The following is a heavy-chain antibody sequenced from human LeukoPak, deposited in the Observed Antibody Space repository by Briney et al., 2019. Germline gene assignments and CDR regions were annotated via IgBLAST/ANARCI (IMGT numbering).Heavy chain of an antibody. V-gene: IGHV3-21*01. CDR2: ISGSGSYI. D-gene: IGHD2-15*01. Sequence: GGSLRLSCAASGFTFSSYSMNWVRQAPGKGLEWVSYISGSGSYIYYADSVKGRFTISRDNAKNSFHLQMDSLRAEDTAVYYCARDPSTLVVVGATRAFDIWGQGTMDTVSS. J-gene: IGHJ3*02. CDR1: GFTFSSYS. CDR3: ARDPSTLVVVGATRAFDI.